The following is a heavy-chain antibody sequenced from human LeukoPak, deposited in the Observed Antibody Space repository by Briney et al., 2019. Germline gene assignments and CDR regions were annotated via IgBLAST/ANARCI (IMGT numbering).Heavy chain of an antibody. Sequence: GGSLRLSCAASGFTFSSYEMNWVRQAPGKGLEWVSYISSSGSTIYYADSVKGRFTISRDNAKNSLYLQMNSLRAEDTAVYYCATRGDILTGYPYYFWGQGTLVTVSS. D-gene: IGHD3-9*01. CDR1: GFTFSSYE. CDR2: ISSSGSTI. CDR3: ATRGDILTGYPYYF. V-gene: IGHV3-48*03. J-gene: IGHJ4*02.